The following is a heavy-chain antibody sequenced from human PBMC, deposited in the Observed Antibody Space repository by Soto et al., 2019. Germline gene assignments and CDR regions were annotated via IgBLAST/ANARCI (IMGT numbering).Heavy chain of an antibody. CDR2: ISYDGSSE. CDR3: ARDRAWRFLEWSFDY. V-gene: IGHV3-30-3*01. J-gene: IGHJ4*02. D-gene: IGHD3-3*01. Sequence: QVHLVESGGGVVQPGRSLRLSCAASEFSFSNYAMHWVRQARGKGLEWVAIISYDGSSEYYTDSVKGRFTISRDNSKNTLYLQMNSLGVEDTAVYYCARDRAWRFLEWSFDYWGQGTLVTVSS. CDR1: EFSFSNYA.